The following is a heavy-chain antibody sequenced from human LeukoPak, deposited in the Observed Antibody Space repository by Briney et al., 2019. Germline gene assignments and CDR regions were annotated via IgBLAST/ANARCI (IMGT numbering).Heavy chain of an antibody. CDR1: GGSISSYY. CDR2: IYYSGST. V-gene: IGHV4-59*01. Sequence: SETLSLTCTVSGGSISSYYWSWIRQPPGKGLEWIGYIYYSGSTNYNPSLKSRVTISVDTSKNQFSLKLSSVTAADTAVYYCARRGSSSWETFDYWGQGALVTVSS. J-gene: IGHJ4*02. CDR3: ARRGSSSWETFDY. D-gene: IGHD6-13*01.